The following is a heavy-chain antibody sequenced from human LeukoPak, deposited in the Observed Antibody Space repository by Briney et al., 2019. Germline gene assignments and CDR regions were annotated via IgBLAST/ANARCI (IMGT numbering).Heavy chain of an antibody. CDR2: IWYDGSNK. CDR3: ARGPWQLAGGNLFSYFDY. J-gene: IGHJ4*02. Sequence: GRSLRLSCAASGFTFSSYVMHWVRQAPGKGLEWVAVIWYDGSNKYYTDSVKGRFIVSRDNSKNTLYLQMNSLRAGDTAVYYCARGPWQLAGGNLFSYFDYWGQGTLVTVSS. CDR1: GFTFSSYV. D-gene: IGHD6-6*01. V-gene: IGHV3-33*01.